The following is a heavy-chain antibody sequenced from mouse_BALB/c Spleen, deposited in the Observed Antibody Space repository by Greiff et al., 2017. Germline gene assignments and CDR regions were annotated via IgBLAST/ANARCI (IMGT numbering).Heavy chain of an antibody. V-gene: IGHV5-4*02. D-gene: IGHD2-3*01. Sequence: EVKLMESGGGLVKPGGSLTLSCAASGFTFSDYYMYWVRQTPEKRLEWVATISDGGSYTYYPDSVKGRFTISRDNAKNNLYLQMSSLKSEDTAMYYCARALYDGYYPFAYWGQGTLVTVSA. CDR2: ISDGGSYT. CDR1: GFTFSDYY. CDR3: ARALYDGYYPFAY. J-gene: IGHJ3*01.